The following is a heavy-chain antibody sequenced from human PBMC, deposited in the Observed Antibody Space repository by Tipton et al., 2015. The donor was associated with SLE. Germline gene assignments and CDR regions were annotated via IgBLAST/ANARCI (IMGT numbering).Heavy chain of an antibody. CDR1: GFTFISYG. J-gene: IGHJ5*02. CDR3: VRGKGQGLFDP. V-gene: IGHV3-30*02. CDR2: IRDDVNDK. Sequence: SLRLSCAASGFTFISYGMHWVRQAPGKGLGGVAFIRDDVNDKYYADSGKGRFTISRDNSNNTLFLQMNSLRVEDTAVYYCVRGKGQGLFDPWGQGTLVTVSS.